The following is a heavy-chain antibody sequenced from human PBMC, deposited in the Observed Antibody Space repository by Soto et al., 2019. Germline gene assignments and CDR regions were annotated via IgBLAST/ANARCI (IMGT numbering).Heavy chain of an antibody. Sequence: GASVKVSCKASGYTLIMYYIHWVRQAPGQRLEWMGRIKAGSGDTNYVEKFQDRVTISRDTSANTAYMELSGLISEDTALYFCARAPPDYSALDYWGQGTLVTVSS. V-gene: IGHV1-3*01. J-gene: IGHJ4*02. CDR2: IKAGSGDT. CDR3: ARAPPDYSALDY. D-gene: IGHD1-26*01. CDR1: GYTLIMYY.